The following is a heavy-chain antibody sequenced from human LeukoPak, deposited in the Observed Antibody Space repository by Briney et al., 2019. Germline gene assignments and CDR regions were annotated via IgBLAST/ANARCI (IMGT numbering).Heavy chain of an antibody. D-gene: IGHD5-24*01. V-gene: IGHV1-69*04. J-gene: IGHJ4*02. CDR2: IIPILGIA. CDR1: GGTFSSYA. CDR3: ARAGEMATITPDY. Sequence: SVKVSCKASGGTFSSYAISWVRQAPAQGLEWMGRIIPILGIANYAQKFQGRVTITADKSTSTAYMELSSLRSEDTAVYYCARAGEMATITPDYWAQGTLVTVSS.